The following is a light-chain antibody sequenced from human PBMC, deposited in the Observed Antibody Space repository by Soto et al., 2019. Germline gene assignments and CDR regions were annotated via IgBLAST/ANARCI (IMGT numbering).Light chain of an antibody. Sequence: DIQMTQSPSSLSASVGDRVTITCQASQDIRKYLNWYQQKPGRAPKLLIYGASNLETGVPSRFSGSGYGTDFTFTISRLQPDYIATYYCQLVDSLPPFTFVPGTKVAIK. V-gene: IGKV1-33*01. CDR1: QDIRKY. J-gene: IGKJ3*01. CDR3: QLVDSLPPFT. CDR2: GAS.